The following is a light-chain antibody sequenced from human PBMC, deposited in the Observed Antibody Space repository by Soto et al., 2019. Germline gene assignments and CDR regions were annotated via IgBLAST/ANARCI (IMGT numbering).Light chain of an antibody. CDR2: GAS. CDR1: QSVSRTY. Sequence: EIVLTQSPGTLSLSPGERATLSCRASQSVSRTYMAWYQKKPGQAPRLLIYGASNRATGIPDRFSGSGSGTGFTLTIGGLEPEDFAVYYCQQYGNSPQTFGQGTRVEIK. J-gene: IGKJ2*01. V-gene: IGKV3-20*01. CDR3: QQYGNSPQT.